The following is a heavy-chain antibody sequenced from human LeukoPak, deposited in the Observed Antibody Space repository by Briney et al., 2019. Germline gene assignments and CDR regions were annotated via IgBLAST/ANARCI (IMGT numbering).Heavy chain of an antibody. V-gene: IGHV1-18*01. D-gene: IGHD3-22*01. CDR1: GYRFTSDA. CDR3: ARGPDSSGYFGGFVAINWFDP. Sequence: ASVKVSCKTSGYRFTSDAINWVRQPPGQGLEWMGWISSDSDQTNYAQSLQGRITVTKDTSTSTVYMELRSLRSDDTAVYYCARGPDSSGYFGGFVAINWFDPWGQGTLVTVSS. J-gene: IGHJ5*02. CDR2: ISSDSDQT.